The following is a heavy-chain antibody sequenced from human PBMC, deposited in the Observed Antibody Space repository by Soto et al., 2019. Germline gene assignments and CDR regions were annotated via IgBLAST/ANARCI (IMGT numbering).Heavy chain of an antibody. CDR1: GYTFTSFG. CDR3: ARPTDFYYYAMDA. CDR2: ISGYNGNT. J-gene: IGHJ6*02. Sequence: QVQLVQSGADVKKPGASVKVSCKASGYTFTSFGINWVRQAPGQGLEWMGWISGYNGNTNYAQNLQDRVTMTRDTSTSTAYMELRSLRSDDTAVYYWARPTDFYYYAMDAWGQGTTVTVSS. V-gene: IGHV1-18*01.